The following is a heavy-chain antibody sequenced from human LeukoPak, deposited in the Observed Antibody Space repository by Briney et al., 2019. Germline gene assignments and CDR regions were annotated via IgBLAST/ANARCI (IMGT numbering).Heavy chain of an antibody. D-gene: IGHD3-3*01. V-gene: IGHV4-61*02. Sequence: PSETLSLTCTVSGGSISSGSYYWSWIRQPAGKGLEWIGRIYTSGSTNYNPSLKSRVTISVDTSKNQFSLKLSSLTAADTAVYYCARAGYDFWSGYRYYYYYMDVWGKGTTVTVSS. CDR2: IYTSGST. CDR3: ARAGYDFWSGYRYYYYYMDV. CDR1: GGSISSGSYY. J-gene: IGHJ6*03.